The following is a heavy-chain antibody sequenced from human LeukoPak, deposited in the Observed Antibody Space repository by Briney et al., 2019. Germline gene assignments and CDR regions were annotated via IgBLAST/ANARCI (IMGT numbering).Heavy chain of an antibody. J-gene: IGHJ3*02. CDR2: IHYSGTT. Sequence: SETLSLTCTVSGGSISAYYWSWIRQPPGKGLEWIGYIHYSGTTNYYPSLKSRVTIALDTSKNQFSLKLNSVTAADTAVYYCARDSASSGYMNAFDIWGQGTMVTVSS. D-gene: IGHD3-22*01. CDR3: ARDSASSGYMNAFDI. CDR1: GGSISAYY. V-gene: IGHV4-59*01.